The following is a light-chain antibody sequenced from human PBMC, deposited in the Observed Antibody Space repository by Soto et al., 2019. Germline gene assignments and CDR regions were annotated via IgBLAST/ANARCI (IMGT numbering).Light chain of an antibody. V-gene: IGLV2-14*01. CDR1: SSDVGGYNY. CDR2: EVS. CDR3: TSYTRSSTLV. J-gene: IGLJ3*02. Sequence: QSALTQPASVSGSPGQSITISCTGTSSDVGGYNYVSWYQQLPGKAPKLMIFEVSSRPSGVSDRFSGSKSGNTASLTISGLHTEDEADYHCTSYTRSSTLVFGGGTKVTVL.